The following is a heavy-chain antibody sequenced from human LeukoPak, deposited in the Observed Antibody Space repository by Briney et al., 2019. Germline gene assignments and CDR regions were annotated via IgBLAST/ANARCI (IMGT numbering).Heavy chain of an antibody. CDR2: ISSSSSSK. V-gene: IGHV3-21*01. Sequence: GGSLTLSCAASGFTFSSYSMTWVRQAPGKGLEWVSSISSSSSSKYLADSVKGRFTISRDNAKNSLYLQMVSLRAEDTAVYYCANRVAGSRFDYWGQGTLVTVSS. D-gene: IGHD6-19*01. J-gene: IGHJ4*02. CDR1: GFTFSSYS. CDR3: ANRVAGSRFDY.